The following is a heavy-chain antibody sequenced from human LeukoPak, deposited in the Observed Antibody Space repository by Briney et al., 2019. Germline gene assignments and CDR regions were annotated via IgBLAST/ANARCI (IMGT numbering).Heavy chain of an antibody. Sequence: ASVKVSCKASGYTFTGYYMHWVRQAPGQGLEWMGWINPNSGGTNYAQTFQGRVTITRDTSISTAYMEVSRLRADDTAVYYCARVSDQGEQWLADTWGQGTLVTVSS. D-gene: IGHD6-19*01. CDR1: GYTFTGYY. CDR2: INPNSGGT. J-gene: IGHJ4*02. V-gene: IGHV1-2*02. CDR3: ARVSDQGEQWLADT.